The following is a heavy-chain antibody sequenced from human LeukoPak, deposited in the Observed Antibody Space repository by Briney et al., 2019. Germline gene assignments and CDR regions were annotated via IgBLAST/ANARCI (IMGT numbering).Heavy chain of an antibody. CDR3: ARHRYYGSGSSTYNWFDP. CDR2: IYPGDSDT. J-gene: IGHJ5*02. Sequence: GESLKISCKGSGYSFTSYWIGWVRQMPGKGLECMGIIYPGDSDTRYSPSFQGQVTISADKSISTAYLQWSSLKASDTAMYYCARHRYYGSGSSTYNWFDPWGQGTLVTVSS. CDR1: GYSFTSYW. V-gene: IGHV5-51*01. D-gene: IGHD3-10*01.